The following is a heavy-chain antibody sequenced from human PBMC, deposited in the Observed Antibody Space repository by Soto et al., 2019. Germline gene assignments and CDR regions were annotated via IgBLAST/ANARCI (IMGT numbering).Heavy chain of an antibody. D-gene: IGHD2-15*01. J-gene: IGHJ6*02. Sequence: SGKVAYKGCPGSFSSYAISWVRQAPGQVLEWMGGIIPIFDTANYAQKFQGRVTITADESTSTAYMELSSLRSEDTAVYYCVRGTVVRSEPAYYYGMDVWGQGTTVTVSS. CDR3: VRGTVVRSEPAYYYGMDV. V-gene: IGHV1-69*13. CDR1: PGSFSSYA. CDR2: IIPIFDTA.